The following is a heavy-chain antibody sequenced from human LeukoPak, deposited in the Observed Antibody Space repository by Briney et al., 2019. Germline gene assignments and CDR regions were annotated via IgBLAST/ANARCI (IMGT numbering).Heavy chain of an antibody. CDR2: ISGSGGST. CDR3: AREGSSYVEDDAFDI. D-gene: IGHD3-22*01. Sequence: GGSLRLSCAASGFTFSSYAMSWVRQAPGKGLEWVSAISGSGGSTYYADSVKGRFTISRDNAKNSLYLQMNSLRAEDTAVYYCAREGSSYVEDDAFDIWGRGTLVTVSS. J-gene: IGHJ3*02. V-gene: IGHV3-23*01. CDR1: GFTFSSYA.